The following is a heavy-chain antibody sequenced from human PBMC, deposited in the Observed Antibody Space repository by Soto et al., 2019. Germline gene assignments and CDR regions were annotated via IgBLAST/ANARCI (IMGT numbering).Heavy chain of an antibody. CDR3: ARVPASIPPYYYYGMDV. CDR2: IYYSGST. Sequence: TSETLSLTCTVSGGSISSYYWSWIRQPPGKGLEWIGYIYYSGSTNYNPSLKSRVTISVDTSKNQFSLKLSSVTAADTAFYYCARVPASIPPYYYYGMDVWGQGTTVTVSS. CDR1: GGSISSYY. D-gene: IGHD2-21*01. J-gene: IGHJ6*02. V-gene: IGHV4-59*01.